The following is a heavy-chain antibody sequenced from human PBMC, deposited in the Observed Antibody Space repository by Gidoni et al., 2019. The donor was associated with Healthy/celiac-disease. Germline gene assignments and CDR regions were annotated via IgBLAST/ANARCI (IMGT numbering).Heavy chain of an antibody. V-gene: IGHV1-2*04. D-gene: IGHD4-17*01. J-gene: IGHJ4*02. Sequence: QVQLVQSGAEVKKPGASVKVSCKAPGYTFTGYYMHWVRQAPGQGLEWMGWINPNSGGKNYAQKFQGWVTMTRDTSISTAYMELSRLRSDDTAVYYCARGGHYGDPRGYYFDYWGQGTLVTVSS. CDR2: INPNSGGK. CDR1: GYTFTGYY. CDR3: ARGGHYGDPRGYYFDY.